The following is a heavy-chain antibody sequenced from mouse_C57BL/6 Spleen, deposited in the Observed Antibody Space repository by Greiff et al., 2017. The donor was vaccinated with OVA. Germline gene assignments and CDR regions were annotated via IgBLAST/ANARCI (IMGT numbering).Heavy chain of an antibody. CDR2: IYPGDGDT. J-gene: IGHJ3*01. D-gene: IGHD3-1*01. CDR1: GYAFSSSW. Sequence: QVHVKQSGPELVKPGASVKISCKASGYAFSSSWMNWVKQRPGKGLEWIGRIYPGDGDTNYNGKFKGKATLTADKSSSTAYMQLSSLTSEDSAVYFCVRQLDRFAYWGQGTLVTVSA. V-gene: IGHV1-82*01. CDR3: VRQLDRFAY.